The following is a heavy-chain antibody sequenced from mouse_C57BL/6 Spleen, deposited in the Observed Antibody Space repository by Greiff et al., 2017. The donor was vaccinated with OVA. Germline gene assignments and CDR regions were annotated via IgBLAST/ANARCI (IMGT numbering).Heavy chain of an antibody. J-gene: IGHJ3*01. D-gene: IGHD5-1*01. V-gene: IGHV1-69*01. CDR2: IDPSDSYT. Sequence: QVHLQQPGAELVMPGASVKLSCKASGYTFTSYWMHWVKQRPGQGLEWIGEIDPSDSYTNYNQKFKGKSTLTVDKSSSTAYMQLSSLTSADSAVSDWSSSGTSVAYWGEGTLVTVSA. CDR1: GYTFTSYW. CDR3: SSSGTSVAY.